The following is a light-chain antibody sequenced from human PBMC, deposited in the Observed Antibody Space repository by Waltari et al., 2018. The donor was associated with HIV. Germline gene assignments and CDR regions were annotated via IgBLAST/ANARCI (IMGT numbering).Light chain of an antibody. CDR1: SYNIRAGHD. CDR2: GDT. V-gene: IGLV1-40*01. J-gene: IGLJ2*01. CDR3: QSFDSSLSNLVV. Sequence: QAVLTQPPSVSGAPGQRVTISCTGSSYNIRAGHDVHWYQQLPGTAPKLLIYGDTHRPSGVPDRFSGSKSGTSASLAIAGLQTEDEAVFYCQSFDSSLSNLVVFGGGTKVTVL.